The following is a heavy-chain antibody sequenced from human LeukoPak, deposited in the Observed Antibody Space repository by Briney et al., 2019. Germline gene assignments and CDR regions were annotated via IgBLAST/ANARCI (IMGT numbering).Heavy chain of an antibody. CDR2: IYYSGST. J-gene: IGHJ4*02. D-gene: IGHD3-10*01. Sequence: PSGTLSLTCTVSGASISSHYWSWIRQPPGKGLKWIGYIYYSGSTNYNPSLKSRVTISVDTSKNQFSLKLSSVTAADTAVYYCARGTLWFGEYYFDYWGQGTLVTVSS. CDR1: GASISSHY. CDR3: ARGTLWFGEYYFDY. V-gene: IGHV4-59*11.